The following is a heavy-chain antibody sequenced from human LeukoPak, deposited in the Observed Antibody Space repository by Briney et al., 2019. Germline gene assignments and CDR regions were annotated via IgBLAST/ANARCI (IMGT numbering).Heavy chain of an antibody. Sequence: GGSLRLSCAASGFTFSSYAMTWVRQPPGKGLEWVSSVSGSGGSTYYAASEKGRFTISRDNTMNTLFLQINSLRPEDTAVYFCAKGGIQLWYYLDYWGQGTLVTVSS. CDR1: GFTFSSYA. D-gene: IGHD5-18*01. CDR3: AKGGIQLWYYLDY. CDR2: VSGSGGST. J-gene: IGHJ4*02. V-gene: IGHV3-23*01.